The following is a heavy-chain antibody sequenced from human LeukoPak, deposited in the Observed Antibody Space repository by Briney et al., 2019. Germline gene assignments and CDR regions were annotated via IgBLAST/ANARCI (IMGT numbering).Heavy chain of an antibody. Sequence: ASVKVSCKASGYTFTSYGISWVRQAPGQGLEWMGWISAYNGNTNYAQKLQGRVTMTTDTSTSTAYMELRSLRSDDTAVYYCARDRPYDFWSGSRTQSNWFDPWGQGTLVTVSS. V-gene: IGHV1-18*01. CDR2: ISAYNGNT. J-gene: IGHJ5*02. D-gene: IGHD3-3*01. CDR3: ARDRPYDFWSGSRTQSNWFDP. CDR1: GYTFTSYG.